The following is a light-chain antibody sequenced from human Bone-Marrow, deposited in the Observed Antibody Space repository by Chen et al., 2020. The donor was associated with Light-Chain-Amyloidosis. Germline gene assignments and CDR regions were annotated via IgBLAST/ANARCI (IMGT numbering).Light chain of an antibody. CDR1: IDDVGTYNL. V-gene: IGLV2-23*01. Sequence: QSALTQPASVSGSPGQSITISCTGTIDDVGTYNLVSWYQQHPGKAPPLMIYEGNKRPSGVSTRFSGSRSGTTASLTISGLQAEDEADYYCCSYAGSITWWMFGGGTKVPVL. CDR2: EGN. J-gene: IGLJ3*02. CDR3: CSYAGSITWWM.